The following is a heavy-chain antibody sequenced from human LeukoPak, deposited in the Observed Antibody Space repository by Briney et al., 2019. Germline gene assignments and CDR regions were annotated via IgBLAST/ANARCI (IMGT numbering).Heavy chain of an antibody. V-gene: IGHV3-48*04. Sequence: GGSLRLSCAGSGFPFSSYSMKWVRQAPGKGLESVSYISGTSRTIFYADSVKGRFTISRDNAKNSLFLQMNSLRAEDTAVYYWGRGAFIDWYFDLWGGGPLVIVS. CDR1: GFPFSSYS. D-gene: IGHD2-15*01. CDR2: ISGTSRTI. J-gene: IGHJ2*01. CDR3: GRGAFIDWYFDL.